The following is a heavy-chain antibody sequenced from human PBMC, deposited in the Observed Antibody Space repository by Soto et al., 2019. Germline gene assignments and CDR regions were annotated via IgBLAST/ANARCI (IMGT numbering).Heavy chain of an antibody. J-gene: IGHJ3*01. V-gene: IGHV3-73*01. CDR1: GFTFSAST. CDR2: IRNKTNSYAT. CDR3: TTLAVPGNSVFDV. Sequence: GGSLRLSCAASGFTFSASTIHWVRQASGKGLEWLGRIRNKTNSYATAYAASVKGRFTISREASRNTAYLQMNSLKTEDTAVYFCTTLAVPGNSVFDVCGQGTMVSVSS. D-gene: IGHD6-19*01.